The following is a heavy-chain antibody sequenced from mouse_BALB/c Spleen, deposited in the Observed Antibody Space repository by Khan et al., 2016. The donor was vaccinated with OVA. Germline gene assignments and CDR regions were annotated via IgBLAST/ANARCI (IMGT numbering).Heavy chain of an antibody. CDR1: GYTFINYW. V-gene: IGHV1-7*01. J-gene: IGHJ2*01. CDR2: INPSTGYT. Sequence: VKLMESGAELAKPGASVKMSCEASGYTFINYWILWVKQRPGQGLEWIGYINPSTGYTEYNQNFKDKATLTADKSSSTAYMQLSSLTSEDSAVYYCARRGLRWDFDYWGQGTTLTVSS. CDR3: ARRGLRWDFDY. D-gene: IGHD1-1*01.